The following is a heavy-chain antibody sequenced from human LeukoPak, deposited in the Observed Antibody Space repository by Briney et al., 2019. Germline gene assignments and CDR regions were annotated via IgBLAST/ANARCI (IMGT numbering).Heavy chain of an antibody. CDR3: AREFPYYYDSSGYFDY. D-gene: IGHD3-22*01. J-gene: IGHJ4*02. Sequence: GGSLRLSCAASGFTFSSYGMHGVGPAPGKGLEWVAVIWHDGSNKYYADSVKGRFTISRDNSKNTLYLQMNSLRAEDTAVYYCAREFPYYYDSSGYFDYWGQGTLVTVSS. V-gene: IGHV3-33*01. CDR2: IWHDGSNK. CDR1: GFTFSSYG.